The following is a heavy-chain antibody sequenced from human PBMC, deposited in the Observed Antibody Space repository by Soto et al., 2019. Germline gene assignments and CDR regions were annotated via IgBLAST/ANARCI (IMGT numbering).Heavy chain of an antibody. D-gene: IGHD5-18*01. Sequence: EVQLLESGGGLVQPGGSLRLSCAASGFSFSSYAMTWVRQAPGKGLEWVSGISDSGGSTYYADSVKGRFTISRDNSKNMVYLQMNRLRAGDTAVYYCANPGYSYGYDWFGPWGQGTLVTVSS. CDR1: GFSFSSYA. V-gene: IGHV3-23*01. J-gene: IGHJ5*02. CDR2: ISDSGGST. CDR3: ANPGYSYGYDWFGP.